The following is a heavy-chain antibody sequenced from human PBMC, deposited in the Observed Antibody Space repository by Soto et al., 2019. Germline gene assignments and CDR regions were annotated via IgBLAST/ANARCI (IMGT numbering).Heavy chain of an antibody. CDR2: INPSGGST. Sequence: ASVKVSCTSSGYTFTRYYMHWVRQAPGQGLEWMGIINPSGGSTSYAQKFQGRVTMTRDTSTSTVYMELSSLRSEDTAVYYCARDQYPYYYYGMDVWGQGTTVTVSS. CDR3: ARDQYPYYYYGMDV. V-gene: IGHV1-46*01. CDR1: GYTFTRYY. D-gene: IGHD2-2*01. J-gene: IGHJ6*02.